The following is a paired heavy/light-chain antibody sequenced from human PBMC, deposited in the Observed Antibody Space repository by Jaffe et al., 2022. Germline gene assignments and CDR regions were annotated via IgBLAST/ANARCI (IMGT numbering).Heavy chain of an antibody. CDR1: GGTFSSYA. CDR2: IIPIFGTA. CDR3: ARDGVGGSSSPYDYYYYMDV. J-gene: IGHJ6*03. V-gene: IGHV1-69*01. D-gene: IGHD6-6*01. Sequence: QVQLVQSGAEVKKPGSSVKVSCKASGGTFSSYAISWVRQAPGQGLEWMGGIIPIFGTANYAQKFQGRVTITADESTSTAYMELSSLRSEDTAVYYCARDGVGGSSSPYDYYYYMDVWGKGTTVTVSS.
Light chain of an antibody. J-gene: IGKJ5*01. Sequence: DIQMTQSPSSLSASVGDRVTITCQASQDISNYLNWYQQKPGKAPKLLIYDASNLETGVPSRFSGSGSGTDFTFTISSLQPEDIATYYCQQYDNLPQVTFGQGTRLEIK. CDR1: QDISNY. CDR2: DAS. V-gene: IGKV1-33*01. CDR3: QQYDNLPQVT.